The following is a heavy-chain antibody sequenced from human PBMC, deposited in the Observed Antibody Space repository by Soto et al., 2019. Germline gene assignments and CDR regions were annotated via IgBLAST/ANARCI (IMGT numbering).Heavy chain of an antibody. Sequence: HPSETMSLSCAASGSTFSSYAMSWVRQAPGKGLEWVSAISGSGGSTYYADSVKGRFTISRDNSKNTLYLQMNSLRAEDTAVYYCARAEDYDILTGLNAFDIWGQGTMVTVSS. D-gene: IGHD3-9*01. J-gene: IGHJ3*02. CDR1: GSTFSSYA. CDR2: ISGSGGST. CDR3: ARAEDYDILTGLNAFDI. V-gene: IGHV3-23*01.